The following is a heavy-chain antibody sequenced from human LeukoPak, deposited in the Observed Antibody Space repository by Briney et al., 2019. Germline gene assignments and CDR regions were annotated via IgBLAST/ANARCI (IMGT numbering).Heavy chain of an antibody. D-gene: IGHD6-13*01. CDR3: ATGYSSTWYYFDY. CDR2: INHSGST. J-gene: IGHJ4*02. CDR1: GDSISRYY. V-gene: IGHV4-59*01. Sequence: SETLSLTCTASGDSISRYYWSWIRQPPGKGLEWIGYINHSGSTNYNPSLKSRVTISADTSKDQFSLKLASVTAADTAVYYCATGYSSTWYYFDYWGQGTLVTVSS.